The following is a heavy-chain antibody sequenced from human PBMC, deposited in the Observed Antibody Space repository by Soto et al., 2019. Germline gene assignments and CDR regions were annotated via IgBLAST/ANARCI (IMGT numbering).Heavy chain of an antibody. D-gene: IGHD3-9*01. Sequence: QLQLQESGPGLVKPSETLSLTCTVSGGSVSSSSYYWGWVRQPPGKGLEWIGSVYYSGSTYYNPSLESRVTISVDKSKNQFSLKLMSLPAADTAVYYCGRLEGLATISYYFDYWGQGALVTVSS. CDR2: VYYSGST. CDR1: GGSVSSSSYY. V-gene: IGHV4-39*01. J-gene: IGHJ4*02. CDR3: GRLEGLATISYYFDY.